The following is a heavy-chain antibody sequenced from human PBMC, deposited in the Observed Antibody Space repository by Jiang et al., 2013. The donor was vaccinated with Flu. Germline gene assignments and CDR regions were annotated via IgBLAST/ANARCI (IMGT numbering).Heavy chain of an antibody. V-gene: IGHV4-30-4*01. D-gene: IGHD4-11*01. CDR1: GGPISGGDYS. Sequence: GSGLVKPSRTLSLTCTSSGGPISGGDYSWSWIRQSPGKGLEWIGTLYNSGTTSYNPSLASRITMSAATSSFMCSLRMKSVTAADTAVYYCARGVYCKNVRCYRDYSNYERFVFWGQGTLVSVS. J-gene: IGHJ4*02. CDR3: ARGVYCKNVRCYRDYSNYERFVF. CDR2: LYNSGTT.